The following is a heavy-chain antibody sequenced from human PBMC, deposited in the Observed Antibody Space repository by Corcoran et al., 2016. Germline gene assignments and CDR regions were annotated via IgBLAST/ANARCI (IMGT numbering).Heavy chain of an antibody. CDR2: INSNSGGT. J-gene: IGHJ4*02. CDR3: AGARPQLYYGSGTPVDY. Sequence: QVQVVQSGAEVKKPGASVKVSCKASGYTFTGYYIHWVRQAPGKGLEWMGWINSNSGGTNYAQKFQGRVTMTRDTSISPAYMELSRLRSDDPAVYSCAGARPQLYYGSGTPVDYWGQGTLVTVSS. V-gene: IGHV1-2*02. D-gene: IGHD3-10*01. CDR1: GYTFTGYY.